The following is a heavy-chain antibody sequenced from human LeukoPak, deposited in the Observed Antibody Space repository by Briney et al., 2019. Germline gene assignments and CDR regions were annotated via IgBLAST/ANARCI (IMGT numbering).Heavy chain of an antibody. V-gene: IGHV4-59*01. CDR3: ARSHPTGGLTVDY. J-gene: IGHJ4*02. CDR2: IYYSGST. CDR1: GGSISSYY. D-gene: IGHD3-16*01. Sequence: SETLSLTCTVSGGSISSYYWSWIRQPPGKGLEWIGYIYYSGSTNHNPSLKSRVTISVDTSKNQFSLKLSSVTAADTAVYYCARSHPTGGLTVDYWGQGTLVTVSS.